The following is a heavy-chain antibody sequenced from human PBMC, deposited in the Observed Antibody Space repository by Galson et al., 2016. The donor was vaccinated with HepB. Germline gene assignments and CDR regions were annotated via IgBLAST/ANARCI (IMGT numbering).Heavy chain of an antibody. Sequence: SVKVSCKASGYTFTSYGVSWVRQAPGQGLEWMGWISTYNGNTNYTQKFQGRVSMTTDPSTNTAYLESRALRSDDTAVFFCARGSEAFSFDYWGQGSLVTVSS. D-gene: IGHD3-10*01. CDR2: ISTYNGNT. CDR1: GYTFTSYG. CDR3: ARGSEAFSFDY. J-gene: IGHJ4*02. V-gene: IGHV1-18*01.